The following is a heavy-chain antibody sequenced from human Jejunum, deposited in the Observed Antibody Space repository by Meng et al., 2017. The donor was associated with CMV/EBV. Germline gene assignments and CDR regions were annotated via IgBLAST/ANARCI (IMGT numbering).Heavy chain of an antibody. D-gene: IGHD3-10*01. CDR3: ARDGETYGSGTYHCDY. J-gene: IGHJ4*02. CDR1: GYSFSNYG. V-gene: IGHV1-18*01. Sequence: QGQLVQPGTEVKKPGASLKVSCKTSGYSFSNYGIAWVRQAPGQGLEWMGWINTYNGNTNYAQKFQGRVTVTTDSSTNTAYMELRSLRSDDTAVYFCARDGETYGSGTYHCDYWGQGTLVTVSS. CDR2: INTYNGNT.